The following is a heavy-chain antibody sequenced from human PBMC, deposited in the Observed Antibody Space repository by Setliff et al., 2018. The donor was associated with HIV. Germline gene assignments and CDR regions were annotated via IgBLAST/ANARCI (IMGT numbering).Heavy chain of an antibody. D-gene: IGHD1-26*01. CDR3: ATDCAVVGGTGSLDS. CDR1: GFTFSNYE. J-gene: IGHJ4*02. CDR2: ITNSGSTI. Sequence: SGGSLRLSCAASGFTFSNYEMNWVRQAPGKGLEWVSYITNSGSTIYYADSVQGRFTISRDIAKNSLYLQMNSLRVEDTAVYYCATDCAVVGGTGSLDSWGQGTLVTVSS. V-gene: IGHV3-48*03.